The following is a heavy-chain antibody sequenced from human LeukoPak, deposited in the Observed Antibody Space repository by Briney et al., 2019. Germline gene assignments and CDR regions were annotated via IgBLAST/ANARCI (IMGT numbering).Heavy chain of an antibody. J-gene: IGHJ6*03. CDR3: ARGTWATLYYYYMDV. Sequence: GGSLRLSCAASGFNFDDYVMSWVRQAPGKGLEWVSGINWNGGSRGYADSVKGRFTISRDNAKNSLYLQMNSLRAEDTAVYYCARGTWATLYYYYMDVWGKGTTVTVSS. D-gene: IGHD5-24*01. CDR2: INWNGGSR. V-gene: IGHV3-20*04. CDR1: GFNFDDYV.